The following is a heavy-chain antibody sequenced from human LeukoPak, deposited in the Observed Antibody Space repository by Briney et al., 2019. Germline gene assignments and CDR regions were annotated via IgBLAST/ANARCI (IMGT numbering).Heavy chain of an antibody. J-gene: IGHJ4*02. CDR2: ISGSGGST. D-gene: IGHD6-19*01. CDR1: GFTFSSYA. V-gene: IGHV3-23*01. CDR3: VASTYSQRNYFDV. Sequence: GGSLRLSCAASGFTFSSYAMSWVRQAPGKGLEWVSAISGSGGSTYYADSVKGRFTISRDNSKNMLFLQMNSLRAEDTAVYYCVASTYSQRNYFDVWGQGTLVTVSS.